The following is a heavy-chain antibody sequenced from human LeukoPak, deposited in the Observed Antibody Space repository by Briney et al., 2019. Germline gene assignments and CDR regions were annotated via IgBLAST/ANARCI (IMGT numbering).Heavy chain of an antibody. V-gene: IGHV1-2*02. Sequence: ASVKVSCKASVYTLSGYQLHWVQQAPGQGLEWMGWISPNSGGTHYAQKFQGRVTMTRDTSINTVYMELRRLRSDDTAVYYCARERSPEDYMDVWGKGTTVTVSS. CDR2: ISPNSGGT. J-gene: IGHJ6*03. CDR3: ARERSPEDYMDV. CDR1: VYTLSGYQ.